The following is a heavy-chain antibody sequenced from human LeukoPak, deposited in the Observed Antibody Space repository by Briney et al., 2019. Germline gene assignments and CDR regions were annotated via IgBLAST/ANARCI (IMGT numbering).Heavy chain of an antibody. J-gene: IGHJ4*02. Sequence: GGSLRLSCAASGFTFSSYSMNWVRQAPGKGLEWVSSISSSSSCIYYADSVKGRFTISRDNAKNSLYLQMNSLRAEDTAVYYCARDGAASGWYVPVVDYWGQGTLVTVSS. CDR1: GFTFSSYS. CDR3: ARDGAASGWYVPVVDY. D-gene: IGHD6-19*01. CDR2: ISSSSSCI. V-gene: IGHV3-21*01.